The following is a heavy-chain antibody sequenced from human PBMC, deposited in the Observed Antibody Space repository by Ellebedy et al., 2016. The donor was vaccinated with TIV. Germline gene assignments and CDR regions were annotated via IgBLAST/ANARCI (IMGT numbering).Heavy chain of an antibody. D-gene: IGHD1-26*01. Sequence: SWIRQHPGKGLEWLGYIYYSGATDYNPSLKSRLTMSIDTSNNQFFLTLTSVTAADTAVYYCARVIQWEIPYYFDSWGRGTLVTVSS. V-gene: IGHV4-31*02. CDR2: IYYSGAT. J-gene: IGHJ4*02. CDR3: ARVIQWEIPYYFDS.